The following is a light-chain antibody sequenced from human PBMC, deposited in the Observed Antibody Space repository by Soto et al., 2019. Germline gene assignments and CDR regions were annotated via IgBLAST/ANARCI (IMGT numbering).Light chain of an antibody. CDR3: CSYAGGATYV. J-gene: IGLJ1*01. V-gene: IGLV2-23*02. CDR2: EVS. CDR1: SSDVRSYNL. Sequence: QSALTQPASVSGSPGQSITISCTGTSSDVRSYNLVSWYQQHPGKAPKLMIFEVSERPSGVSNRFSGSKSGNAASLTISGLQAEDEADYYCCSYAGGATYVFGTGTELTVL.